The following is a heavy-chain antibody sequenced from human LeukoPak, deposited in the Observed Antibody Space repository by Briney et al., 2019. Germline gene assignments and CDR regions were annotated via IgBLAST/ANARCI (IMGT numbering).Heavy chain of an antibody. CDR3: ARDPLDYGDNYFDY. Sequence: GASVKVSCKASGYTFTSYGISWVRQAPGQGLEWMGWISAYNGNTNYAQKLQGRVTTTTDTSTSTAYMELRSLRSDDTAVYYCARDPLDYGDNYFDYWGQGTLVTVSS. CDR1: GYTFTSYG. J-gene: IGHJ4*02. CDR2: ISAYNGNT. V-gene: IGHV1-18*01. D-gene: IGHD4-17*01.